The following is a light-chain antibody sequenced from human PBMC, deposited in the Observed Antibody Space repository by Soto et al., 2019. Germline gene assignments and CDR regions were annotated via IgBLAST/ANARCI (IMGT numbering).Light chain of an antibody. V-gene: IGKV3-20*01. Sequence: EIVLTQSPDTLSLSPGESATLSCRASQSVRSRYLAWYQQTPGQTPRLLIYAASSRATGIPDRFSGSGSGTGFSLTISRLEAEDFAVYYCQQYGSSPRTFGQGTKVDIK. CDR2: AAS. CDR1: QSVRSRY. J-gene: IGKJ1*01. CDR3: QQYGSSPRT.